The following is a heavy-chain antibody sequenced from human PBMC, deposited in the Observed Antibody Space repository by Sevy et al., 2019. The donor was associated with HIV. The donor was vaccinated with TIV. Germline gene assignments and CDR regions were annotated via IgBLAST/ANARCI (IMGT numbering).Heavy chain of an antibody. CDR2: MNTDGSST. J-gene: IGHJ4*02. CDR3: ATPRFDF. V-gene: IGHV3-74*01. CDR1: GFDFSSHW. Sequence: GGSLGLSCEASGFDFSSHWMQWVRQAPGKGLVWVSRMNTDGSSTNYADSVKGRFTISRDNAKNTLYLEMNNLRDEDTALYYCATPRFDFWGPGTLVTVSS.